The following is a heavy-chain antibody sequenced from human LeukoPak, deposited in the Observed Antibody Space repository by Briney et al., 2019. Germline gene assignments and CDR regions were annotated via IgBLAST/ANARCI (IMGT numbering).Heavy chain of an antibody. V-gene: IGHV4-39*01. CDR1: GGSISSSYY. Sequence: SETLSLTCTVSGGSISSSYYWGWIRQPPGKGLEWIGSIYYSGSTYYNPSLKSRVTISVDTSKNQFALKLSSVTAADTAVYYCARHSWQQLGSLRYWGQGTLVTVSS. D-gene: IGHD6-13*01. CDR3: ARHSWQQLGSLRY. J-gene: IGHJ4*02. CDR2: IYYSGST.